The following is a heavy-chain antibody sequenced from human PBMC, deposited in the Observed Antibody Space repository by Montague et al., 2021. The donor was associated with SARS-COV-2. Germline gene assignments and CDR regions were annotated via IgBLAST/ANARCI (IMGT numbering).Heavy chain of an antibody. J-gene: IGHJ2*01. CDR1: GFSLSTSGMC. Sequence: LVKPTQTLTLTCTFSGFSLSTSGMCVSLIRQPPGKGLEWIGYIYYSGSTYYNPSLKSRVTISVDTSKNQFSLKLSSVTAADTAVYYCARAFDWLSITRYWYLDLWGRGTLVTVSS. CDR2: IYYSGST. CDR3: ARAFDWLSITRYWYLDL. D-gene: IGHD3-9*01. V-gene: IGHV4-30-4*08.